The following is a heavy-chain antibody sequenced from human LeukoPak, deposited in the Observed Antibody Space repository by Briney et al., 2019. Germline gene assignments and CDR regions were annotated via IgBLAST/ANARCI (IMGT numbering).Heavy chain of an antibody. CDR3: ARDLIRIQLWPYGMDV. CDR2: ISYDGSNK. D-gene: IGHD5-18*01. CDR1: GFTFSSYA. V-gene: IGHV3-30*04. Sequence: GGSLRLSCAASGFTFSSYAMHWVRQAPGKGLEWVAVISYDGSNKYYADSVKGRFTISRDNSKSTLYLQMNSLRAEDTAVYYCARDLIRIQLWPYGMDVWGQGTTVTVSS. J-gene: IGHJ6*02.